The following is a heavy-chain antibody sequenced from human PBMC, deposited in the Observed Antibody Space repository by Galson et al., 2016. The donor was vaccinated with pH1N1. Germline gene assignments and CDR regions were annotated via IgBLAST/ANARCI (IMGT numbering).Heavy chain of an antibody. Sequence: SLRLSCAASGFTFSSYAMSWVRQAPGKGLEWVSAISGSGGSTYYADSVKGRFTISRDNSKNTLYLQMNSLRAEDTAVYYCAKDIGECSSTSCQYYYYYGMDVWGQGTTATVSS. V-gene: IGHV3-23*01. J-gene: IGHJ6*02. CDR1: GFTFSSYA. CDR3: AKDIGECSSTSCQYYYYYGMDV. D-gene: IGHD2-2*01. CDR2: ISGSGGST.